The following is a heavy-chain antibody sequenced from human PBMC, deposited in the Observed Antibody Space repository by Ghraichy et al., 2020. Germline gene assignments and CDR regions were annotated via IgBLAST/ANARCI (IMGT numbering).Heavy chain of an antibody. CDR3: ARDGDRQSRIWGRRNDAFDI. CDR1: GGSISSYY. CDR2: IYYSGST. D-gene: IGHD7-27*01. V-gene: IGHV4-59*01. Sequence: SQTLSLTCTVSGGSISSYYWSWIRQPPGKGLEWIGYIYYSGSTNYNPSLKSRVTISVDTSKNQFSLKLSSVTAADTAVYYCARDGDRQSRIWGRRNDAFDIWGQGTMVTVSS. J-gene: IGHJ3*02.